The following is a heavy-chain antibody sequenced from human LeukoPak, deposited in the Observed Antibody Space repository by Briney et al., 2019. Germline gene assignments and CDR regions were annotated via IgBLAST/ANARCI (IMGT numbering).Heavy chain of an antibody. D-gene: IGHD3-9*01. V-gene: IGHV3-21*01. CDR3: ASVPYYDILTGYRTARKSDAFDI. CDR2: ISSSSSYI. J-gene: IGHJ3*02. CDR1: GFTFSSYS. Sequence: GSLRLSCAASGFTFSSYSMNWVRQAPGKGLEWVSSISSSSSYIYYADSVKGRFTISRDNAKNSLYRQMNSLRAEDTAVYYCASVPYYDILTGYRTARKSDAFDIWGQGTMVTVSS.